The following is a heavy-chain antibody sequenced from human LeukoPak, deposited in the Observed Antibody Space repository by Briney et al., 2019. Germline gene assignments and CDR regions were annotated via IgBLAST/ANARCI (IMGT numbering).Heavy chain of an antibody. J-gene: IGHJ1*01. CDR1: GYTFTSYY. V-gene: IGHV1-46*01. D-gene: IGHD3-10*01. CDR2: INPSGGST. Sequence: GASVKVSCKASGYTFTSYYMHWVRQAPGQGLEWMGIINPSGGSTSYAQKFQGRVTMTRDTSTSTVYMELSSLRSEDTAVYYCACHMETSITMWFGERYFQHWGQGTLVTVSS. CDR3: ACHMETSITMWFGERYFQH.